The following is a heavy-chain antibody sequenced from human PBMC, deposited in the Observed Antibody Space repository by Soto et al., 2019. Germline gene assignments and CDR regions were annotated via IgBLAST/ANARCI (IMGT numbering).Heavy chain of an antibody. D-gene: IGHD2-2*01. CDR2: ISGSGGST. Sequence: GGSLRLSCAASGLPFSSYAMSWVRQAPGKGLEWVSAISGSGGSTYYADSVKGRFTISRDNSKNTLYLQMNSLRAEDTAVYYCAKPPIVVVPAAISHWGQGTLVTVSS. V-gene: IGHV3-23*01. J-gene: IGHJ4*02. CDR1: GLPFSSYA. CDR3: AKPPIVVVPAAISH.